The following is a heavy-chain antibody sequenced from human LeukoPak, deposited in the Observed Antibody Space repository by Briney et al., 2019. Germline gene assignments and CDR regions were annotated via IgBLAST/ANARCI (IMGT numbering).Heavy chain of an antibody. V-gene: IGHV3-23*01. CDR3: AKQLGYCSDGSCYFPY. CDR2: ISNNGGYT. J-gene: IGHJ4*02. Sequence: GGSLRLSCAASGFTFSSSAMSWVRQAPGKGLEWVSAISNNGGYTYYADSVQGRFTISRDISKSTLCLQMNSLRAEDTAVYYCAKQLGYCSDGSCYFPYWGQGTLVTVSS. CDR1: GFTFSSSA. D-gene: IGHD2-15*01.